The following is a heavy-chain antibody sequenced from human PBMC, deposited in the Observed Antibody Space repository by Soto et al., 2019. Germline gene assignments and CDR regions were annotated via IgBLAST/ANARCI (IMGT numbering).Heavy chain of an antibody. CDR2: IYYSGST. CDR1: GGSISSYY. Sequence: TSETLSLTCTVSGGSISSYYWSWIRQPPGKGLEWIGYIYYSGSTNYNPSLKSRVTISVDTSKNQFSLKLSSVTAADTAVYYRARVRNIVVVPAVMGYGWFDPWGQGTLVTVSS. V-gene: IGHV4-59*01. CDR3: ARVRNIVVVPAVMGYGWFDP. J-gene: IGHJ5*02. D-gene: IGHD2-2*01.